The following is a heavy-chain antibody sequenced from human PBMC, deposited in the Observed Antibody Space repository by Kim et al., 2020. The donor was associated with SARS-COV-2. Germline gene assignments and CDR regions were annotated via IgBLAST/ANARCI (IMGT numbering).Heavy chain of an antibody. V-gene: IGHV4-39*01. CDR2: IYYSGST. CDR1: GGSISSSSYY. Sequence: SETLSLTCTVSGGSISSSSYYWGWIRQPPGKGLEWIGSIYYSGSTYYNPSLKSRVTISVDTSKNQFSLKLSSVTAADTAVYYCARHRGAQSKAAGNRYVDYWGQGTLVTVSS. D-gene: IGHD6-13*01. J-gene: IGHJ4*02. CDR3: ARHRGAQSKAAGNRYVDY.